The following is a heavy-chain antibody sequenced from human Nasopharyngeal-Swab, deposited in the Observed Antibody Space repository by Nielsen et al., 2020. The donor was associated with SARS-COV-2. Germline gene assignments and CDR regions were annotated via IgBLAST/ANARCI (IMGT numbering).Heavy chain of an antibody. J-gene: IGHJ6*02. D-gene: IGHD3-3*01. CDR3: AKGLLFAGVVSYNRHYSYALHV. CDR1: GFSFDDYA. V-gene: IGHV3-9*01. Sequence: GGSLRLSCAASGFSFDDYAMYWVRQAPGKGLEWVSSINWNSGNIDYADSVKGRFTVSRDNAKNSLYLQMNSLRAEDTALYHCAKGLLFAGVVSYNRHYSYALHVWGQGTTVTVSS. CDR2: INWNSGNI.